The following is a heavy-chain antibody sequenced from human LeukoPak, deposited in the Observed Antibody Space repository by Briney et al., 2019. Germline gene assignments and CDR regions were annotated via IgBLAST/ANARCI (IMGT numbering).Heavy chain of an antibody. CDR2: INSGGSST. V-gene: IGHV3-74*01. CDR3: ARDVGRTYYYGSGTYYPDS. J-gene: IGHJ5*01. CDR1: GFTFSSYW. D-gene: IGHD3-10*01. Sequence: PGGSLRLSCAASGFTFSSYWMHWVRQAPGKGLVWVSRINSGGSSTNYADSVKGRFTISTDNAKSTLYLQMNSLRAEDTAVYYCARDVGRTYYYGSGTYYPDSWGQGTLVTVSS.